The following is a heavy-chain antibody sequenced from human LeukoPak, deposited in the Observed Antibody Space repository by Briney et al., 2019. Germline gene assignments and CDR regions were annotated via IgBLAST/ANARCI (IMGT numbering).Heavy chain of an antibody. Sequence: SETLSLTCTVSGGSISSYYWSWIRQPPGKGLEWIGSIYYSGTTNYNPSLKSRVTISLDTSKTQFSLKLSSVTAVDTAVYYCARGEGSSMVRGVIFWFDPWGQGSLVTVSS. CDR3: ARGEGSSMVRGVIFWFDP. CDR2: IYYSGTT. D-gene: IGHD3-10*01. CDR1: GGSISSYY. J-gene: IGHJ5*02. V-gene: IGHV4-59*01.